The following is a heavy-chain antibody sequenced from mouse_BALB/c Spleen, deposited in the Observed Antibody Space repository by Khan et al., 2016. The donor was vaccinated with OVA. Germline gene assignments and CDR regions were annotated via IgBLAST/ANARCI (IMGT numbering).Heavy chain of an antibody. J-gene: IGHJ2*01. CDR2: INPHIGET. CDR1: GYSFTGYF. Sequence: VHVKQSGPELVKPGASVKISCKASGYSFTGYFMNWVMQSHGKSLEWIGRINPHIGETFYNQKFKGKAILTVDESSSTVHMELRSLASEDSAVYYCARKNGSDFDYWGQGTTLTVSS. CDR3: ARKNGSDFDY. D-gene: IGHD1-1*01. V-gene: IGHV1-20*02.